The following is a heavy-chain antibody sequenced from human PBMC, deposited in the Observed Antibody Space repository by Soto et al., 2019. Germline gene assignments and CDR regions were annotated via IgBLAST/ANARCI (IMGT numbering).Heavy chain of an antibody. V-gene: IGHV1-69*13. D-gene: IGHD3-10*01. CDR2: IIPIFGTA. J-gene: IGHJ6*02. CDR1: GGTFSSYA. Sequence: GASVKVSCKASGGTFSSYAISWVRQAPGQGLEWMGGIIPIFGTANYAQKFQGRVTITADESTSTAYMELSSLRSEDTAVYYCASAPVVWFGEPSGGYYYYGMDVWGQGTTVTVSS. CDR3: ASAPVVWFGEPSGGYYYYGMDV.